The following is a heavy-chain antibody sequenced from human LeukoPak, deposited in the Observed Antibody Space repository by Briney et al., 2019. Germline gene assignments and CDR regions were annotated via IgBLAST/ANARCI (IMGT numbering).Heavy chain of an antibody. Sequence: GGSLRLSCTASGFTFSNAWMSWVRQAPGKGLEWVGRIKSKTDGGTTDYAAPVKGRFTISRDDSKNTLYLQMNSLKTEDTAVYYCTTGPLYYYDSSGYLWSTFDYWGQGTLVTVSS. D-gene: IGHD3-22*01. CDR2: IKSKTDGGTT. CDR3: TTGPLYYYDSSGYLWSTFDY. V-gene: IGHV3-15*01. CDR1: GFTFSNAW. J-gene: IGHJ4*02.